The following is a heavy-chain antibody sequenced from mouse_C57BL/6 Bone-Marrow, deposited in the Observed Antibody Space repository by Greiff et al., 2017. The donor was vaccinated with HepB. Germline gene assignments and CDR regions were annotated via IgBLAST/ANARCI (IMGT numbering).Heavy chain of an antibody. CDR1: GFTFSDYG. D-gene: IGHD2-1*01. J-gene: IGHJ4*01. CDR2: ISSGSSTI. Sequence: EVKLMESGGGLVKPGGSLKLSCAASGFTFSDYGMHWVRQAPEKGLEWVAYISSGSSTIYYAYTVKGRFTISRDNAKNTLFLQMTSLRSEDTAMYYCARGNYVDYYAMDYWGQGTSVTVSS. CDR3: ARGNYVDYYAMDY. V-gene: IGHV5-17*01.